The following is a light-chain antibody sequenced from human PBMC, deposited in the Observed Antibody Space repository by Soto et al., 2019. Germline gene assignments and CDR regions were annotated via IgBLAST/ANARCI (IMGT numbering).Light chain of an antibody. V-gene: IGKV3-15*01. CDR2: GAS. J-gene: IGKJ5*01. Sequence: EIVMTQSPATLSVSPGERVTLSCRASQSVSSNLAWYQQKPGQAPRLLIYGASSKASGIPARFSGSGSETDFTLTISSLQSEDSAVYYCQQRHMWPITFGQGTRLEI. CDR3: QQRHMWPIT. CDR1: QSVSSN.